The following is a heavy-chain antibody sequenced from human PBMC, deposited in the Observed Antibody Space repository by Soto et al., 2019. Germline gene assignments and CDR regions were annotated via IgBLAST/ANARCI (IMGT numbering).Heavy chain of an antibody. CDR3: AKELIWFGGKNAFDI. V-gene: IGHV3-30*18. Sequence: QVQLVESGGGVVQPGRSLRLSCAASGFTFSSYGMHWVRQAPGKGLEWVAVISYDGSNKYYADSVKGRFTISRDNSKNTLYLQMNSLRAEDTAVYYCAKELIWFGGKNAFDIWGQGTMVTVSS. CDR2: ISYDGSNK. CDR1: GFTFSSYG. J-gene: IGHJ3*02. D-gene: IGHD3-10*01.